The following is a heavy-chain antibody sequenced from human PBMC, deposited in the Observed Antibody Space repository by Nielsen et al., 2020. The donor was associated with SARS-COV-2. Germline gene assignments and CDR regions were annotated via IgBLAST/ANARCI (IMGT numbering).Heavy chain of an antibody. CDR2: ISYDGSNK. V-gene: IGHV3-33*05. CDR1: GFTFSTYG. Sequence: GESLKISCAASGFTFSTYGMHWVRQAPGKGLEWVAGISYDGSNKYYADSVKGRFTISRDNSKNTLYLQMNGLRAEDAAIYYCARDGRIGYGVYLDYWGQGTPVTVSS. CDR3: ARDGRIGYGVYLDY. J-gene: IGHJ4*02. D-gene: IGHD5-12*01.